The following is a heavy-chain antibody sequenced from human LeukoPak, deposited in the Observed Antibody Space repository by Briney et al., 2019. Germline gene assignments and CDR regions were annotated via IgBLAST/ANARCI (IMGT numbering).Heavy chain of an antibody. V-gene: IGHV4-34*01. CDR1: GGSFSDYY. J-gene: IGHJ4*02. CDR3: ARVAHPSRNSYYLGY. D-gene: IGHD1-26*01. CDR2: INHSGST. Sequence: KPSETLSLTCAVYGGSFSDYYWTWVRQSPGKGLEWIGEINHSGSTNYNPSLKSRVTISADTSKSQFPLKVTSVTAADTALYYCARVAHPSRNSYYLGYWGQGTLVTISS.